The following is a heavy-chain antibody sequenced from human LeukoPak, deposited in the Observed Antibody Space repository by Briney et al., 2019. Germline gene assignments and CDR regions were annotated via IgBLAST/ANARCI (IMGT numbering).Heavy chain of an antibody. CDR3: ARDGWSDY. V-gene: IGHV3-48*04. D-gene: IGHD3-10*01. CDR2: ISSSSSTI. Sequence: GGSLRLSCAASGFTFSSYSMNWVRQAPGKGLEWVSYISSSSSTIYYADSVKGRFTISRDNAKNSLYLQMNNLRAEDTAVYYCARDGWSDYWGQGTLVTVSS. J-gene: IGHJ4*02. CDR1: GFTFSSYS.